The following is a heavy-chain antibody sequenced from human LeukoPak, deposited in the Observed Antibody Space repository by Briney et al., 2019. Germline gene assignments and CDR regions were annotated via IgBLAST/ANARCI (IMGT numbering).Heavy chain of an antibody. V-gene: IGHV1-8*03. J-gene: IGHJ6*03. CDR3: VRLTLNTVYSYYYFMDV. CDR2: MNPNSGNT. D-gene: IGHD2-2*02. CDR1: GYTFTSYD. Sequence: ASVKVSCKASGYTFTSYDINWVRQATGQGLEWMGWMNPNSGNTGYAQKFQGRVTITADKSTSTAYMELSSLRSEDTAVYYCVRLTLNTVYSYYYFMDVWGKGTTVTVSS.